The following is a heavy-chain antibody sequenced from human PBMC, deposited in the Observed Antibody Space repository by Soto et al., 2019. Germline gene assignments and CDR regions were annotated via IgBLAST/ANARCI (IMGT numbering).Heavy chain of an antibody. CDR3: AREVGYGDFSAALLD. V-gene: IGHV1-69*06. Sequence: VQLMQSGAEVKKPGSSVKVSCKASGGTFSSHSINWVRQAPGQGLEWMGGIITLFGTSNYAQNFQGRVRITADKSTSTAYMELNSMTSADTAVYYCAREVGYGDFSAALLDWGQGTLVTVSS. D-gene: IGHD2-21*02. CDR2: IITLFGTS. J-gene: IGHJ4*02. CDR1: GGTFSSHS.